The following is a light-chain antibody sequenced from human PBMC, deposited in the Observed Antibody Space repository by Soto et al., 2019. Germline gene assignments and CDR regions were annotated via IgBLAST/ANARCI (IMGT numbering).Light chain of an antibody. V-gene: IGLV2-8*01. Sequence: QSVLTQPPSASGSPGQSVTISCTGTSSDVGGYNDVSWYQQHPGKAPKLMIYEVSKRPSGVPDRFSGSKSGNTASLTVSGLQAEDEAYYYCSSYAGSNNLGVFGTGTKVTGL. J-gene: IGLJ1*01. CDR3: SSYAGSNNLGV. CDR2: EVS. CDR1: SSDVGGYND.